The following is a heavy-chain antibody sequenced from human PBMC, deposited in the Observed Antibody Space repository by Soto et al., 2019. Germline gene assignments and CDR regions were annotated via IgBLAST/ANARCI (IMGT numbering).Heavy chain of an antibody. D-gene: IGHD3-22*01. J-gene: IGHJ4*02. CDR2: ISGSGNNA. CDR3: AKDRVGRSGNFYGEFDS. Sequence: GGSLRLSCAASGFSFSSYVMSWVRQAPGKGLEWVSGISGSGNNAYYADSVKGRFTVSRDNSKHTLYLQMKSLRAEDTAVYYCAKDRVGRSGNFYGEFDSWGQGTLVT. CDR1: GFSFSSYV. V-gene: IGHV3-23*01.